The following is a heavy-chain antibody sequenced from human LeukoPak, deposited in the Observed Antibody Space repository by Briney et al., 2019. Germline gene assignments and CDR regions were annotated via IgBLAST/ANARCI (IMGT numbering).Heavy chain of an antibody. Sequence: SETLSLTCTVSGGSISSYYWSWLRQPPGKGLEWIGYIYYSGSTKYNTPIKGRVNIPVGKSKKQFSFKHRCVTAADTAVYYCARDSTTHAFDIWGQGTLVTVSS. CDR2: IYYSGST. D-gene: IGHD1-7*01. CDR3: ARDSTTHAFDI. V-gene: IGHV4-59*13. CDR1: GGSISSYY. J-gene: IGHJ4*02.